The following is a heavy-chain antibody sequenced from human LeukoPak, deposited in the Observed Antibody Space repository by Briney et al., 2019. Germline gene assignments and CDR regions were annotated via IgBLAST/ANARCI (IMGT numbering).Heavy chain of an antibody. J-gene: IGHJ5*02. CDR2: IKQDGSEK. Sequence: RSGGSVRLSCAASGLTFSDNWMSWVRQAPGKGQEWVASIKQDGSEKHYVDAVKGRFTISRDNTKNSLDLQMNRLRAEDTAIYYCARDGPPRSPTSGWFDPWGQGILVTVSS. D-gene: IGHD2-15*01. CDR1: GLTFSDNW. V-gene: IGHV3-7*01. CDR3: ARDGPPRSPTSGWFDP.